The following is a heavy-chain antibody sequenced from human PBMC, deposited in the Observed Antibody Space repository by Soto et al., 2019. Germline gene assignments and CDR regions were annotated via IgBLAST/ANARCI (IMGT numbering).Heavy chain of an antibody. J-gene: IGHJ6*02. CDR2: LIPIFPPP. Sequence: QVQLVQSGAEVKKPGSSVTVSCKASGGTFGNSAISWVRQAPGQGLEWMGGLIPIFPPPDYAQKFQGRVRITADESTSTAYMELTSLRSEDTAVYYCARDKDRQQLGGNYYYGIDVWGQGTTVTVSS. V-gene: IGHV1-69*12. D-gene: IGHD3-3*02. CDR3: ARDKDRQQLGGNYYYGIDV. CDR1: GGTFGNSA.